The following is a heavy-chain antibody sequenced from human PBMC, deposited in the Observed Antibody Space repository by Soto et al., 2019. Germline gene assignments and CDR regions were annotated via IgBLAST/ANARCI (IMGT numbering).Heavy chain of an antibody. V-gene: IGHV3-23*01. D-gene: IGHD3-9*01. CDR3: AKDQGNYDIPHGMDV. J-gene: IGHJ6*02. CDR1: GFTFSSYA. Sequence: GGSLRLSCAASGFTFSSYAMSWVRQAPGKGLEWVSAISGSGGSTYYADSVKGRFTISRDNSKNTLYLQMNSLRAEDTAVYYCAKDQGNYDIPHGMDVWGQGTTVTVSS. CDR2: ISGSGGST.